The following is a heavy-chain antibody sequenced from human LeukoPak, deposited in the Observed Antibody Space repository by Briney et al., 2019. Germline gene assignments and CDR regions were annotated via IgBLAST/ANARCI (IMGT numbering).Heavy chain of an antibody. CDR1: GGSIRSYY. CDR2: IYTSGST. D-gene: IGHD5-24*01. Sequence: PSETLSLTCTVSGGSIRSYYWSWIRQPAGKGLEWIGRIYTSGSTNYNPSLKSRVTISVDTSKNQFSLKLGSVTAADTAVYYCARGVRDGYNPFDYWGQGTLVTVSS. V-gene: IGHV4-4*07. CDR3: ARGVRDGYNPFDY. J-gene: IGHJ4*02.